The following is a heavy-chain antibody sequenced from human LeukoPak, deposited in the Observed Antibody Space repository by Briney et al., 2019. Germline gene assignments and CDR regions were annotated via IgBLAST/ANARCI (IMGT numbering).Heavy chain of an antibody. Sequence: ASVKVSCKASGGTFSSYAISWVRQAPGKGLEWMGGFDPEDGETIYAQKFQGRVTMTEDTSTDTAYMELSSLRSEDTAVYYCATGKFGDSSGVDIWGQGTMVTVSS. CDR3: ATGKFGDSSGVDI. CDR2: FDPEDGET. D-gene: IGHD3-22*01. V-gene: IGHV1-24*01. CDR1: GGTFSSYA. J-gene: IGHJ3*02.